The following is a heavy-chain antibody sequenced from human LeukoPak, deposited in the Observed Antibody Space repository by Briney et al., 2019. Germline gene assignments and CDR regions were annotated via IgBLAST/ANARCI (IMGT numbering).Heavy chain of an antibody. CDR3: ARDRTTVTLFDY. Sequence: GGSLRLSCAASGFTLTSVWMHWFRQAPGRGLVWISRISTDGAITGYADSVKGRFTISRDNAKNTLYLQMNSLRAEDTAVYYCARDRTTVTLFDYWGQGALVTVSS. V-gene: IGHV3-74*01. CDR1: GFTLTSVW. CDR2: ISTDGAIT. J-gene: IGHJ4*02. D-gene: IGHD4-17*01.